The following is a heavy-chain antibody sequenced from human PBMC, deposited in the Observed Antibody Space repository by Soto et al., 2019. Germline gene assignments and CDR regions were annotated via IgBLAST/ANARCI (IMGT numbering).Heavy chain of an antibody. CDR2: IKSKTDGGTT. CDR1: GFTFSNAW. V-gene: IGHV3-15*07. CDR3: TTEKAPPRWELLIDY. J-gene: IGHJ4*02. D-gene: IGHD1-26*01. Sequence: GGSLRLSCAASGFTFSNAWMNWVRQAPGKGLEWVGRIKSKTDGGTTDYAAPVKGRFTIARDDSKNTLYLQMNSLKTEDTAVYYCTTEKAPPRWELLIDYWGQGTLVTVSS.